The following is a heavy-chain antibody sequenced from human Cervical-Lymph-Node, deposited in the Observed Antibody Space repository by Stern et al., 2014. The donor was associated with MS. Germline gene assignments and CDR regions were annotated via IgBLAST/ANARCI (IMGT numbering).Heavy chain of an antibody. D-gene: IGHD3-22*01. CDR1: GGPFSSYA. CDR2: IIPIFGTA. CDR3: ARREVDSSGYYYYYYGMDV. Sequence: QDQLVASGAEVQQPGSSVQVSSKASGGPFSSYAISWVRQAPGQGLEWLGGIIPIFGTANYAQKFQGRVTITADESTSTAYMELSSLRSEDTAVYYCARREVDSSGYYYYYYGMDVWGQGTTVTVSS. V-gene: IGHV1-69*01. J-gene: IGHJ6*02.